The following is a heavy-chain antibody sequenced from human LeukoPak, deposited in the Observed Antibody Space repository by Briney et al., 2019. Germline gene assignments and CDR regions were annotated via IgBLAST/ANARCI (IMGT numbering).Heavy chain of an antibody. CDR1: GYTFTDYH. CDR2: IDPNGGGT. J-gene: IGHJ5*02. D-gene: IGHD2-21*02. CDR3: ARDVDTVVVTALAS. V-gene: IGHV1-2*02. Sequence: ASVKVSCKASGYTFTDYHVHWVRQAPGQGLEWMGWIDPNGGGTNYPQKFQDRVVLTRDTSISTAYMELSSLRSDDTAVYFCARDVDTVVVTALASWGQGTLVTVSS.